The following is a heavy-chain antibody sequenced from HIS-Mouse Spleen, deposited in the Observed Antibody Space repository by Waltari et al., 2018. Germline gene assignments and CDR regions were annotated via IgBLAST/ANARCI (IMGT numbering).Heavy chain of an antibody. Sequence: QLQLQESGPGLVKPSETLSLTCTVPGGSVSRSIDYWGWIRQPPGKGLEWIGSIYYSGSTYYNPSLKSRVTISVDTSKNQFSLKLSSVTAADTAVYYCAREIPYSSSWYDWYFDLWGRGTLVTVSS. V-gene: IGHV4-39*07. CDR2: IYYSGST. D-gene: IGHD6-13*01. CDR3: AREIPYSSSWYDWYFDL. CDR1: GGSVSRSIDY. J-gene: IGHJ2*01.